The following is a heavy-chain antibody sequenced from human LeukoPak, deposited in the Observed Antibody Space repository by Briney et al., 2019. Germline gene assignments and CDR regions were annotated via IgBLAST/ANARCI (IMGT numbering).Heavy chain of an antibody. CDR1: GYTFTGYY. Sequence: ASVKVSCKASGYTFTGYYMHWVRQAPGQGLEWMGRINPNSGGTNYAQKFQGRVTMTRDTSISTAYMELSRLRSDDTAVYYCARDTRVAGSSYPFYWGQGTLVTVSS. CDR2: INPNSGGT. J-gene: IGHJ4*02. D-gene: IGHD6-19*01. V-gene: IGHV1-2*06. CDR3: ARDTRVAGSSYPFY.